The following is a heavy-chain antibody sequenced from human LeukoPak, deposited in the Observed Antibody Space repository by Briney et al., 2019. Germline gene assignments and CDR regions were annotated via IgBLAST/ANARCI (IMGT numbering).Heavy chain of an antibody. CDR3: ARVLTYFDL. CDR2: ITHEGGDA. J-gene: IGHJ5*01. Sequence: PGGSLRLSCAGSGFTFSAHWMHWVCQGPGKGLVRVARITHEGGDANYADSVKGRFTLSRDNANKVLYLEMNSLTADDTGVYYCARVLTYFDLWGQGTLVTVSS. V-gene: IGHV3-74*01. CDR1: GFTFSAHW.